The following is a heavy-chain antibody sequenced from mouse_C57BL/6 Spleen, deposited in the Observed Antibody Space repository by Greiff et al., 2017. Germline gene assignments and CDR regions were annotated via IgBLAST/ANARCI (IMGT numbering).Heavy chain of an antibody. CDR3: ADYYGSSDGAMDY. D-gene: IGHD1-1*01. Sequence: QVQLQQPGAELVKPGASVKMSCKASGYTFTSYWITWVKQRPGQGLEWIGDIYPGSGSTNYNEKFKSKATLTVDTSSSTAYMQLSSLTSEDSAVYYCADYYGSSDGAMDYWGQGTSVTVSS. J-gene: IGHJ4*01. CDR2: IYPGSGST. V-gene: IGHV1-55*01. CDR1: GYTFTSYW.